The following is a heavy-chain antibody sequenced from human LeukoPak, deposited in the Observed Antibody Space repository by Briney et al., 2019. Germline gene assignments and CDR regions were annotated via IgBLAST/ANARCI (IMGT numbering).Heavy chain of an antibody. CDR3: ARDHTYYDILTGYSFGAFDI. CDR2: IYYSGST. Sequence: SSETLSLTCTVSGGSISSYYWSWIRQPPGKGLEWIGYIYYSGSTNYNPSLKTRVTISVDTSKSEFSLMLSSVPAADTAVYYCARDHTYYDILTGYSFGAFDIWGQGTMVTVS. V-gene: IGHV4-59*01. D-gene: IGHD3-9*01. J-gene: IGHJ3*02. CDR1: GGSISSYY.